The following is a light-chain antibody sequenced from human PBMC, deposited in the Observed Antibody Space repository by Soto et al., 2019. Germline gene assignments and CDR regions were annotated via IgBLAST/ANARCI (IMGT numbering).Light chain of an antibody. V-gene: IGLV2-14*03. CDR2: DVT. CDR3: SSYTSSRTLDV. J-gene: IGLJ1*01. CDR1: TSDVGGYNY. Sequence: QSVLTQPRSVSGSPGQSVTISCTATTSDVGGYNYVSWYQQYPGKAPKLMIYDVTKRPSGVSNRFSGSKSGNTASLTISGLQAEDEADYYCSSYTSSRTLDVFGTGTKVTVL.